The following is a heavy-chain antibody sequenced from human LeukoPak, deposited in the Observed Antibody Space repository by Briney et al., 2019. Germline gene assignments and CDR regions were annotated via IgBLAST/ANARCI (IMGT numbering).Heavy chain of an antibody. Sequence: KPSETLSLTCTVSGVSISSYYWSWIRQPAGKGLGWIGRIYTSGSTKYNPSLKCRVPMSVDTSKNQYSLKLSSVTAADTAVYYCARGRAHSGSRPPYYYYYYMDVWGKGTTVTVSS. D-gene: IGHD1-26*01. J-gene: IGHJ6*03. CDR1: GVSISSYY. CDR2: IYTSGST. CDR3: ARGRAHSGSRPPYYYYYYMDV. V-gene: IGHV4-4*07.